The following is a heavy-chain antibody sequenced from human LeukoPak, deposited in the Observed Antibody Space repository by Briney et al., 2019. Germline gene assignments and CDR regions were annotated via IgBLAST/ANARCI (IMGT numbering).Heavy chain of an antibody. D-gene: IGHD6-19*01. J-gene: IGHJ4*02. CDR1: GYSIRSGYY. V-gene: IGHV4-38-2*01. CDR3: ARTPSSGWYDWRACFDY. Sequence: SETLSLTCADSGYSIRSGYYWGWIRQPAGKGLDWIGSIYHSGSTYYNPSLKSRVTILVDTSKNQFSLKLSSVTAADTAVYYSARTPSSGWYDWRACFDYWGQGTLVTVSS. CDR2: IYHSGST.